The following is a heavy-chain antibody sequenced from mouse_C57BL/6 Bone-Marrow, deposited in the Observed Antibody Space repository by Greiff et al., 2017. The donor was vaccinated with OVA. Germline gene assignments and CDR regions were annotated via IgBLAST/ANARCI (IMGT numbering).Heavy chain of an antibody. D-gene: IGHD2-5*01. J-gene: IGHJ4*01. Sequence: QVQLKESGAELVKPGASVKLSCKASGYTFTEYTIHWVKQRSGQGLEWIGWFYPGSGSIKYNEKFKDKATLTADKSSSTVYMERSRLTSEDSAVYFCARHEGSSYYSNYVNYAMDYWGQGTSVTVSS. CDR1: GYTFTEYT. CDR3: ARHEGSSYYSNYVNYAMDY. V-gene: IGHV1-62-2*01. CDR2: FYPGSGSI.